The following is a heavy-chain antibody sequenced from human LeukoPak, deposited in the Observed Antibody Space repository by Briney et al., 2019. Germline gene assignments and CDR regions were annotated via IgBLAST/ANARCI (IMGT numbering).Heavy chain of an antibody. D-gene: IGHD2-2*01. CDR3: GRGGIVVVPATMGGNFGMDV. CDR1: GGSISSYY. J-gene: IGHJ6*02. Sequence: SETLSLTCTVSGGSISSYYWSWIRQPPGKGLEWIGEINQSGSTNYNPSLKSRVTISVDTSKNQFSLRLSSVTAADTAVYYCGRGGIVVVPATMGGNFGMDVWGQGTTVTVSS. CDR2: INQSGST. V-gene: IGHV4-34*01.